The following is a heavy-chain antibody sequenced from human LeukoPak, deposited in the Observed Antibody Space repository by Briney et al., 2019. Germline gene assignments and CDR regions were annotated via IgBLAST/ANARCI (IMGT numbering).Heavy chain of an antibody. CDR1: GFTFTSSA. V-gene: IGHV1-58*01. CDR3: ARTGATRDAFDI. J-gene: IGHJ3*02. D-gene: IGHD1-26*01. Sequence: SVKVSCKASGFTFTSSAVQWVRQARGQRLEWIGWIVVGSGNTNYAQKFQERVTITRDMSTSTAYMELSSLRSEDTAVYYCARTGATRDAFDIWGQGTMVTVSS. CDR2: IVVGSGNT.